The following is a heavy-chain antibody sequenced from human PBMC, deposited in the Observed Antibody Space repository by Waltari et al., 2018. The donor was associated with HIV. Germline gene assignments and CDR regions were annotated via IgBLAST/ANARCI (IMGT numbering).Heavy chain of an antibody. J-gene: IGHJ3*02. CDR3: ARLQGWELIGSAAFDI. CDR2: LCYSGST. CDR1: GGSIGSLRHF. V-gene: IGHV4-39*01. D-gene: IGHD1-26*01. Sequence: QMQLQESGSGLVKPSETLSLTGPVSGGSIGSLRHFWGWIRQPPGQGLEWIGTLCYSGSTDDNPSLKSRVTISVDTSKNQFSLKMSSVTAADTAVYYCARLQGWELIGSAAFDIWGQGTMVTVSS.